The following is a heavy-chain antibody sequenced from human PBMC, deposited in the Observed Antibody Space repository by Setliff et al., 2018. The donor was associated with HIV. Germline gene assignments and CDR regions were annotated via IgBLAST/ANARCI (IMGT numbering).Heavy chain of an antibody. Sequence: LSLTCTVSGDSIDSPHCWSWVRQSLEKGLEWFGEVCQRGGINYYPFFWSRAIISMDKPRSYFSLRLTSVTAADTAIYFCVRNSGWALGSWGQGILVTVSS. V-gene: IGHV4-4*01. J-gene: IGHJ4*02. CDR1: GDSIDSPHC. CDR2: VCQRGGI. CDR3: VRNSGWALGS. D-gene: IGHD3-16*01.